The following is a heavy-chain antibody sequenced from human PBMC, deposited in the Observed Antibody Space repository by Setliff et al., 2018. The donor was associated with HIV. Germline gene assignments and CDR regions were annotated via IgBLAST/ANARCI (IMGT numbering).Heavy chain of an antibody. Sequence: SETLSLTCAVYGGSFSGYHWSWIRQSPGKGLEWIGEINHSGTTNYNPSLKNRATISVDTSKNQFTLRLTSVTAADTAVYYCARILLYDSSAYFVNAFDIWGQGTVVTVSS. J-gene: IGHJ3*02. V-gene: IGHV4-34*01. D-gene: IGHD3-22*01. CDR2: INHSGTT. CDR1: GGSFSGYH. CDR3: ARILLYDSSAYFVNAFDI.